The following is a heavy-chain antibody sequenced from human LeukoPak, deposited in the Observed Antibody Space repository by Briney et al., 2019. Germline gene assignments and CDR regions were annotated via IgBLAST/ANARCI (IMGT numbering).Heavy chain of an antibody. J-gene: IGHJ4*02. CDR2: IYYSGST. CDR1: GGSISSGDYY. Sequence: SETLSLTCTVSGGSISSGDYYWSWIRQPPGKCLEWIGYIYYSGSTYYNPSLKSRVTISVDTSKNQFSLKLSSVTAADTAVYYCAREGGGSGYYYWGQGTLVTVSS. CDR3: AREGGGSGYYY. V-gene: IGHV4-30-4*08. D-gene: IGHD3-22*01.